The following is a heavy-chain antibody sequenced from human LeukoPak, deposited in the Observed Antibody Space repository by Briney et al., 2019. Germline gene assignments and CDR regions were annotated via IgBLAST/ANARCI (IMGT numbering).Heavy chain of an antibody. J-gene: IGHJ5*02. CDR1: GGSISSSSYY. V-gene: IGHV4-39*01. Sequence: SETLSLTCTVSGGSISSSSYYWGWIPPPPGMGLVWFGSIYYSGSTYYNPSLKSRVTISVDTSKNQFSLKLSSVTAADTAVYYCASTYCSSTSCYGRPWFDPWGQGTLVTVSS. D-gene: IGHD2-2*01. CDR3: ASTYCSSTSCYGRPWFDP. CDR2: IYYSGST.